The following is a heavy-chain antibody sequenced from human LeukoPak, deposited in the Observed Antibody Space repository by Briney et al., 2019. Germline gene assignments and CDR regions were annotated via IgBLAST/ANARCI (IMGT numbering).Heavy chain of an antibody. CDR3: ASGYYYRGDY. CDR2: IYASGST. J-gene: IGHJ4*02. D-gene: IGHD3-22*01. V-gene: IGHV4-61*02. CDR1: GDPIRSDSYY. Sequence: SETLSLTCTVSGDPIRSDSYYWNWLRQPAGKGLEWIGRIYASGSTIYNPSLKSRVTISLDTSRNRFSLNLSAVTATDTAVYYCASGYYYRGDYWGQGTLVTVSS.